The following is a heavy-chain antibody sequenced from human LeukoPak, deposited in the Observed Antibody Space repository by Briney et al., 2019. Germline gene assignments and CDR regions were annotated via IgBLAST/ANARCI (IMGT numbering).Heavy chain of an antibody. V-gene: IGHV1-46*01. D-gene: IGHD5-18*01. J-gene: IGHJ6*03. CDR3: AREGPIDTRRGPSYYYYYMDV. CDR2: INPSGGST. CDR1: GYTFTSYY. Sequence: ASVKVSCKASGYTFTSYYMHWVRQAPGQGLEWMGIINPSGGSTSYAQKFQGRVTMTRDMSTSTVYMELSSLRSEDTAVYYCAREGPIDTRRGPSYYYYYMDVWGKGTTVTVSS.